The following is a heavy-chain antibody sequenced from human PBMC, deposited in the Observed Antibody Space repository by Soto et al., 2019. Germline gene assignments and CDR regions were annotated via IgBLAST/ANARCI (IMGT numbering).Heavy chain of an antibody. Sequence: GGSLRLSCAASGFTFSSYAVGWVRQAPGKGLEWVSTSGTSSGTYYADSVKGRFTISRDNSKNTLYLQMNSLRAEDTAVYYCAKRVPYYFDSWGQGTLVTVSS. J-gene: IGHJ4*02. V-gene: IGHV3-23*01. CDR2: SGTSSGT. CDR3: AKRVPYYFDS. CDR1: GFTFSSYA.